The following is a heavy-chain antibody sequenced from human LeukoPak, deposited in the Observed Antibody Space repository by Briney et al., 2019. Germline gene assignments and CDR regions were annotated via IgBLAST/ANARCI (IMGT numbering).Heavy chain of an antibody. CDR3: AREASYDFWSGYSYRQPWFDP. V-gene: IGHV1-46*01. CDR2: INPSGGST. CDR1: GYTFTGYY. Sequence: GASVKVSCKASGYTFTGYYMHWVRQAPGQGLEWMGIINPSGGSTSYAQKFQGRVTMTRDTSTSTVYMELSSLRSEDTAVYYCAREASYDFWSGYSYRQPWFDPWGQGTLVTVSS. D-gene: IGHD3-3*01. J-gene: IGHJ5*02.